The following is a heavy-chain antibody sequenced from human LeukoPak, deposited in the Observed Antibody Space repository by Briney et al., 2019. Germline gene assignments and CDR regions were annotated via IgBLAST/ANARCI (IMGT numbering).Heavy chain of an antibody. V-gene: IGHV4-59*01. J-gene: IGHJ3*02. CDR3: ASYEPYRLVAFDI. CDR1: GGSISSYY. D-gene: IGHD1-14*01. CDR2: IYYSGST. Sequence: PSETLSLTCTVSGGSISSYYWSWIRQPPGKGLEWIGYIYYSGSTNYNSSHKSRVTISVDTSKNQSSLKLSSVTAADTAVYYCASYEPYRLVAFDIWGQGTMVTVSS.